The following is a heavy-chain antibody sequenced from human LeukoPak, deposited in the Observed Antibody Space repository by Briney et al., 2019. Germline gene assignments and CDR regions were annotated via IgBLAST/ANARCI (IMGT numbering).Heavy chain of an antibody. CDR2: IYVSGIT. CDR3: ARGAPNSGWFDF. V-gene: IGHV4-4*07. Sequence: PTETLSLTCSVSGGPIRSYYWSWIRQPAGKGLEWIGRIYVSGITHYNPSLKNRVTMSEDTSKNQFSLNLRSVTAADTAVYYCARGAPNSGWFDFWGQGALVTVSS. CDR1: GGPIRSYY. D-gene: IGHD6-19*01. J-gene: IGHJ4*02.